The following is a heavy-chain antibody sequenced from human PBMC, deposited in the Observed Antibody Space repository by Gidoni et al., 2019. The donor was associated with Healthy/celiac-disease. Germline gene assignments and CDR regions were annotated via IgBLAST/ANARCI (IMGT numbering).Heavy chain of an antibody. Sequence: QVQLVQSGAEVKKPGSSVKVSCKASGGTFSRYAISWVRQAPGQGLEWMGGIIPIFGTANYAQKFQGRVTITADKSTSTAYMELSSLRSEDTAVYYCARDPGDYYDSSGSSFDYWGQGTLVTVSS. V-gene: IGHV1-69*06. D-gene: IGHD3-22*01. CDR1: GGTFSRYA. J-gene: IGHJ4*02. CDR3: ARDPGDYYDSSGSSFDY. CDR2: IIPIFGTA.